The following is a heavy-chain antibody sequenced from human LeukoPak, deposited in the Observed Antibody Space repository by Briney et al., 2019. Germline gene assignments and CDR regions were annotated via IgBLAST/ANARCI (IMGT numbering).Heavy chain of an antibody. CDR3: AKDYYGDYLFDY. CDR2: ISGSGGST. J-gene: IGHJ4*02. V-gene: IGHV3-23*01. D-gene: IGHD4-17*01. CDR1: GFTFSSYA. Sequence: GGSLRLSCAASGFTFSSYALSWVRRAPGKGLEWVSAISGSGGSTYYADSVKGRFTISRDNSKNTLYPQMNSLRAEDTAVYYCAKDYYGDYLFDYWGQGTLVTVSS.